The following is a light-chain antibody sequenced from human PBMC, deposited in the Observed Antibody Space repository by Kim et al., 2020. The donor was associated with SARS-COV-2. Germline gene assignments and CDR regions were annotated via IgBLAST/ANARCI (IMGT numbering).Light chain of an antibody. CDR3: QVWDSSNDWV. Sequence: VALGQTARITCGGNKIGGKNVRWYQQKPGQAPVLVIYTDSRRPSGIPERFSGSNSGNTATLTISRTQAGDEADYYCQVWDSSNDWVFGGGTKLTVL. CDR1: KIGGKN. V-gene: IGLV3-9*01. CDR2: TDS. J-gene: IGLJ3*02.